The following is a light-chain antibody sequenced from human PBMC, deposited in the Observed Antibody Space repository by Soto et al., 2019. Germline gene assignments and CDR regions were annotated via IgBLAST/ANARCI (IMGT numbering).Light chain of an antibody. Sequence: EIVLTQSPGTLSLSPGERATLSCRASQSVSSSYLAWYQQKPGQAPRLLIYGASSRATGIPDRFSGSGSGADFTITISSLQPEDVAVYYYQQHYSTLLVTFRQGTRLEIK. CDR1: QSVSSSY. J-gene: IGKJ5*01. CDR2: GAS. CDR3: QQHYSTLLVT. V-gene: IGKV3-20*01.